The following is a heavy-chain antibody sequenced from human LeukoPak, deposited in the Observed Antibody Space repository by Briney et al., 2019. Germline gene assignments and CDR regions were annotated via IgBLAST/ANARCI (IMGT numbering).Heavy chain of an antibody. CDR2: IIPIFGTA. V-gene: IGHV1-69*13. Sequence: GASVKVSCKASGGTLSSYAISWVRQAPGQGLEWMGGIIPIFGTANYAQKFQGRVTITADESTSTAYMELSSLRSEDTAVYYCARLRGPYYYDSSGYYRQPPQEYYFDYWGQGTLVTVSS. J-gene: IGHJ4*02. CDR1: GGTLSSYA. CDR3: ARLRGPYYYDSSGYYRQPPQEYYFDY. D-gene: IGHD3-22*01.